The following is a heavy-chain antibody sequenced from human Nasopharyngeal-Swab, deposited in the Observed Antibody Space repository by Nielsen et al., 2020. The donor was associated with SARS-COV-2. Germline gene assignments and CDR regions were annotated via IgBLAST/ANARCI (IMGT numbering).Heavy chain of an antibody. Sequence: ASVKVSYNASGYTFTGYYMHWVRQAPGQGLEWMGWINPNSGGTNYAQKFQGRVTMTRDTSISTAYMELSRLRSDDTAVYYCARDADSSSWYFSYYYYGMDVWGQGTTVTVSS. J-gene: IGHJ6*02. CDR3: ARDADSSSWYFSYYYYGMDV. V-gene: IGHV1-2*02. D-gene: IGHD6-13*01. CDR2: INPNSGGT. CDR1: GYTFTGYY.